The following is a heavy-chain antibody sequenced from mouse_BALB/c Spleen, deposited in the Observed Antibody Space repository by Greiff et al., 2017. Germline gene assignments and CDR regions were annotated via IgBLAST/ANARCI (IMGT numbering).Heavy chain of an antibody. J-gene: IGHJ1*01. CDR3: NHYYGSSYRWYFDV. Sequence: VQLKQSGAELVRSGASVKLSCTASGFNIKDYYMHWVKQRPEQGLEWIGWIDPENGDTEYAPKFQGKATMTADTSSNTAYLQLSSLTSEDTAVYYCNHYYGSSYRWYFDVWGAGTTVTVSS. CDR1: GFNIKDYY. D-gene: IGHD1-1*01. CDR2: IDPENGDT. V-gene: IGHV14-4*02.